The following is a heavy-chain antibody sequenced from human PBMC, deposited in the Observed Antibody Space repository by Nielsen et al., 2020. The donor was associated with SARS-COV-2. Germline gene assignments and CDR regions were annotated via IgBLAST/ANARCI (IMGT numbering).Heavy chain of an antibody. D-gene: IGHD4-11*01. J-gene: IGHJ5*02. CDR2: IYYSGST. CDR1: GGSVSSGSYY. Sequence: SETLSLTCTVSGGSVSSGSYYWSWIRQPPGKGLEWIGYIYYSGSTNYNPSLKSRVTISVDTSKNQFSLKLSSVTAADTAVYYCARDSGHTVTTHNWFDPWGQGTLVTVSS. V-gene: IGHV4-61*01. CDR3: ARDSGHTVTTHNWFDP.